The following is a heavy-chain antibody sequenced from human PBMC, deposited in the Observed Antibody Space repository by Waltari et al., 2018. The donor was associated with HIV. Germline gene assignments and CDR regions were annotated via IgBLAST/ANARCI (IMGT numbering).Heavy chain of an antibody. D-gene: IGHD5-12*01. J-gene: IGHJ4*02. CDR3: AREMATVYVDY. CDR2: IASSSSSYI. CDR1: GFTFSSYI. V-gene: IGHV3-21*01. Sequence: EVQLVESGGGLVKPGRSLRLSCAASGFTFSSYIMNWVRQAPGKGLEWVSSIASSSSSYIYYAESVRGRFTISRDNAKNSLYLQMSSLRAEDTAVYYCAREMATVYVDYWGQGTLVTVSP.